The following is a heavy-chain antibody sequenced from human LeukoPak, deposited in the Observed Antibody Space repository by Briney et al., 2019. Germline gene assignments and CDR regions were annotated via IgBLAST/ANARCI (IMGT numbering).Heavy chain of an antibody. J-gene: IGHJ4*02. V-gene: IGHV1-69*05. Sequence: GASVKVSCKASGYTFTGYYMHWVRQAPGQGLEWMGRIIPIFGTANYAQKFQGRVTITTDESTSTAYMELSSLRSEDTAVYYCARVTSGWYFDYWGQGTLVTVSS. CDR1: GYTFTGYY. D-gene: IGHD6-19*01. CDR3: ARVTSGWYFDY. CDR2: IIPIFGTA.